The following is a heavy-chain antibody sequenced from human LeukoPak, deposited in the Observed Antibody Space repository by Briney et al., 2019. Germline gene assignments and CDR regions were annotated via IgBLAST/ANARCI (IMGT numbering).Heavy chain of an antibody. CDR1: GFTFSTDA. J-gene: IGHJ4*02. CDR2: ISNSGGTI. Sequence: GGSLRLSCVASGFTFSTDAMNWVRQAPGKGLEWVSYISNSGGTIYYGDSVKGRFTISRDNAKNSLYLQMNSLRAEDTAVYYCARGYYAFDYWGQGTLVTVSS. D-gene: IGHD2-2*01. V-gene: IGHV3-48*01. CDR3: ARGYYAFDY.